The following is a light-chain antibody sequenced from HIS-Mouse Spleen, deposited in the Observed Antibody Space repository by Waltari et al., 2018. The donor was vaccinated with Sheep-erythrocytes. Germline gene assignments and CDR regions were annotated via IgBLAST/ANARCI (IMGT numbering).Light chain of an antibody. CDR2: QDS. V-gene: IGLV3-1*01. Sequence: VLTQPPSVSVSPGQPASITCSGDKLGDKYACWYQQKPGQSPVLVIYQDSKRPSGIPERFSGSNSGNTATLTISGTQAMDEADYYCQAWDSSTEVFGGGTKLTVL. J-gene: IGLJ2*01. CDR1: KLGDKY. CDR3: QAWDSSTEV.